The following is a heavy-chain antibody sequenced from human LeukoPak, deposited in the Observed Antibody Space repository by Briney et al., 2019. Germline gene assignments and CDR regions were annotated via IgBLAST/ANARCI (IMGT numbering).Heavy chain of an antibody. CDR3: ARDYLGMDV. J-gene: IGHJ6*02. CDR2: ISSSGSHK. V-gene: IGHV3-21*01. CDR1: GFTFSTYS. Sequence: GGSLRLSCAASGFTFSTYSMNWVRQAPGKGLEWVSCISSSGSHKYYADSVKGRFTISRDNAKNSLYMQMNSLRDEDTAVYYCARDYLGMDVWGQGTTVTVSS.